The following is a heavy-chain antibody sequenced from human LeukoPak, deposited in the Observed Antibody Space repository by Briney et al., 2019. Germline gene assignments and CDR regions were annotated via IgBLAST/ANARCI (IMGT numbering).Heavy chain of an antibody. D-gene: IGHD6-19*01. J-gene: IGHJ4*02. CDR2: IYNIGST. Sequence: GGSLRLSCSASGFTVSSNYMSWVRQAPGKGLEWVSIIYNIGSTYYADSVKGRFTISRDNSKNTLYLQMNNLRAEDTAVYHCAAAAVAGSFDYWGQGTLVTVSS. V-gene: IGHV3-53*01. CDR3: AAAAVAGSFDY. CDR1: GFTVSSNY.